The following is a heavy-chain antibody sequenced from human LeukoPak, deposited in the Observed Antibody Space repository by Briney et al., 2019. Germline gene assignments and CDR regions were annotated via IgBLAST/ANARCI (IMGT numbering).Heavy chain of an antibody. Sequence: PGGSLRLSCAASGFTFSSYWMSGVRQAPGKGLEWVANINQDGSEKYNVDSVKGGFTISRDNPKNSLYLQMNSLTAEDTAVYYCARGRVPFDYWGQGTLVTVSS. V-gene: IGHV3-7*01. CDR3: ARGRVPFDY. J-gene: IGHJ4*02. CDR1: GFTFSSYW. CDR2: INQDGSEK. D-gene: IGHD1-1*01.